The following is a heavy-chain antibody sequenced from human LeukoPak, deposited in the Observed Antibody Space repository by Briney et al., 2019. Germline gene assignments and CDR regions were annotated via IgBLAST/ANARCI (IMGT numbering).Heavy chain of an antibody. CDR2: ISYDGSNK. J-gene: IGHJ4*02. V-gene: IGHV3-30*18. D-gene: IGHD4-17*01. CDR3: VKVPYGENKYYFDY. CDR1: GFTFSSYG. Sequence: PGRSLRLSCAASGFTFSSYGMHWVRQAPGKGLEWVAVISYDGSNKYYADSVKGRFTISRDNSKNTLYLQMNSLRAEDTAVYYCVKVPYGENKYYFDYWGQGTLVTVSS.